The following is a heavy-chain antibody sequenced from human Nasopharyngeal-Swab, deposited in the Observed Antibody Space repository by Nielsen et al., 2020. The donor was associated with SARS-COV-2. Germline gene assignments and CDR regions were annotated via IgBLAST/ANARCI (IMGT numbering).Heavy chain of an antibody. V-gene: IGHV5-10-1*01. Sequence: GESLKISCKGSGYSFTSYWISWVRQMPGKGLEWMGRIDPSDSYTNYSPSFQGHVTISADKSLSTAYLQWSSLKASDTAMYYCASSYSSSSLYYYMDVWGKGTTVTVSS. D-gene: IGHD6-6*01. J-gene: IGHJ6*03. CDR2: IDPSDSYT. CDR1: GYSFTSYW. CDR3: ASSYSSSSLYYYMDV.